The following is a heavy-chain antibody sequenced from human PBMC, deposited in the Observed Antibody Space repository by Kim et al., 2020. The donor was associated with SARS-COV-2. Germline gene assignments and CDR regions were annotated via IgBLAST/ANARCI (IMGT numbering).Heavy chain of an antibody. CDR3: ARGTKARYDYVWGSYRPHFDY. CDR1: GFTFSSYW. CDR2: IKQDGSEK. J-gene: IGHJ4*02. V-gene: IGHV3-7*01. Sequence: GGSLRLSCAASGFTFSSYWMSWVRQAPGKGLEWVANIKQDGSEKYYVDSVKGRFTISRDNAKNSLYLQMNSLRAEDTAVYYCARGTKARYDYVWGSYRPHFDYWGQGTLVTVSS. D-gene: IGHD3-16*02.